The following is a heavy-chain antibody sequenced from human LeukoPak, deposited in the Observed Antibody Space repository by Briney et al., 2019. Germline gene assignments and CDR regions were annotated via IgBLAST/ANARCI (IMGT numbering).Heavy chain of an antibody. Sequence: PGGSLRLSCAASGFTFSSYWMSWVRQAPGKGLVWVSRIKGDGSSTSYADSVKGRFTISRDNAKNTLYLQMNSLRAEDTAVYYCARDGYSFGHDFDYWGQGTLVTVSS. CDR3: ARDGYSFGHDFDY. D-gene: IGHD5-18*01. CDR1: GFTFSSYW. V-gene: IGHV3-74*01. CDR2: IKGDGSST. J-gene: IGHJ4*02.